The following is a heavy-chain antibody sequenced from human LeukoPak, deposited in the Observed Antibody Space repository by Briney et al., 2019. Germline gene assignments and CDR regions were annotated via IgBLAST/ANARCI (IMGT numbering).Heavy chain of an antibody. CDR1: GFTFSSYE. J-gene: IGHJ4*02. CDR3: ARVGCSGGSCYPRRLLGELVN. CDR2: ISSSGSTI. D-gene: IGHD2-15*01. V-gene: IGHV3-48*03. Sequence: GGSLRLSCAASGFTFSSYEMNWVRQAPGKGLEWVSYISSSGSTIYYADSVKGRFTISRDNAKNSLYLQMNSLRAEDTAVYYCARVGCSGGSCYPRRLLGELVNWGQGTVVTVSS.